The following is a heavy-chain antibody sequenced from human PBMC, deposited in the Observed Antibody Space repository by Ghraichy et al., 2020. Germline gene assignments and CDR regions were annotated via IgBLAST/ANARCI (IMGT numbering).Heavy chain of an antibody. Sequence: GGSLRLSCAPSGFTFSSYAMSWVRQAPGKGLEWVSGISAGGGAYYTDSVKGRFTISRDNSKNTLYLQMNSLRAEDTAVYYCAKDHTRLSWWYFDSWGQGTLVTVSS. CDR1: GFTFSSYA. CDR3: AKDHTRLSWWYFDS. CDR2: ISAGGGA. D-gene: IGHD6-13*01. J-gene: IGHJ4*02. V-gene: IGHV3-23*01.